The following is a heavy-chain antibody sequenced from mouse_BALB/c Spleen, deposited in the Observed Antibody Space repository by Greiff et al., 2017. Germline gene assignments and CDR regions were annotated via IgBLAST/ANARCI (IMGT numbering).Heavy chain of an antibody. V-gene: IGHV14-1*02. J-gene: IGHJ1*01. CDR2: IDPENGNT. CDR3: ARKADSWYFDV. CDR1: GFNIKDYY. Sequence: VQLQQSGAELVRPGALVKLSCKASGFNIKDYYMHWVKQRPEQGLEWIGWIDPENGNTIYDPKFQGKASITADTSSNTAYLQLSSLTSEDTAVYYCARKADSWYFDVWGAGTTVTVSS.